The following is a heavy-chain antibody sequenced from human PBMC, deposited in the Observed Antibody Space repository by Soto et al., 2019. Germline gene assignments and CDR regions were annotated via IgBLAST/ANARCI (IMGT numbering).Heavy chain of an antibody. V-gene: IGHV3-7*03. CDR3: VRELGLAY. J-gene: IGHJ4*02. D-gene: IGHD7-27*01. Sequence: HGGSTEIAYAASGLARSNYWMTWVRQATGKGLEWVANINKDGSQKNYVDSVKGRFTIARDNGQNSLSLQINSLRVEVTAVYYCVRELGLAYWGQGALVTVPS. CDR1: GLARSNYW. CDR2: INKDGSQK.